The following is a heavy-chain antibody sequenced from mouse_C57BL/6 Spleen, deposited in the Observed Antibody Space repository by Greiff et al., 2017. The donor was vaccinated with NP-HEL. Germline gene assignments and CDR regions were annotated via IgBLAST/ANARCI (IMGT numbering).Heavy chain of an antibody. CDR3: AKNLYYDLDY. Sequence: EVQLVESGGGLVKPGGSLKLSCAASGFTFSDYGMHWVRQAPEQGLEWVAYISSGSSTIYYADTVKGRFTISRDNAKNTLFLQMTSLRSEDTAMYYCAKNLYYDLDYWGQGTSVTVSS. CDR2: ISSGSSTI. CDR1: GFTFSDYG. J-gene: IGHJ4*01. V-gene: IGHV5-17*01.